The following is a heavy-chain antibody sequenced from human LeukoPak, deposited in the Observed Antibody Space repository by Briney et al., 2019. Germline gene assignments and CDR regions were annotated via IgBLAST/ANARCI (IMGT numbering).Heavy chain of an antibody. V-gene: IGHV3-30*18. J-gene: IGHJ4*02. CDR2: ISYDGINE. Sequence: GGSLRLSCVTSGFTFSSYAMHWVRQAPGKGLEWVAVISYDGINEYYADSLMGRFTISRDSSGNTLFLQMNSLRIEDTAVYYCVKASSGSYWGGYFDSWGQGALVTVSS. D-gene: IGHD1-26*01. CDR3: VKASSGSYWGGYFDS. CDR1: GFTFSSYA.